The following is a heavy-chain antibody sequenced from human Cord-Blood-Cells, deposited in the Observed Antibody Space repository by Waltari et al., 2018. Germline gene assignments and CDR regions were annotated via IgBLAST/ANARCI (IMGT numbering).Heavy chain of an antibody. V-gene: IGHV3-30*04. CDR1: GFTFSSYA. Sequence: QVQLVESGGGVVQPGRSLRLACAASGFTFSSYAMYWVRQPPGKGLEWVAVISYDGSNKYYADSVKGRFTISRDNSKNTLYLQMNSLRAEDTTVYYCARDYYGSGSYFDYWGQGTLVTVSS. CDR2: ISYDGSNK. J-gene: IGHJ4*02. D-gene: IGHD3-10*01. CDR3: ARDYYGSGSYFDY.